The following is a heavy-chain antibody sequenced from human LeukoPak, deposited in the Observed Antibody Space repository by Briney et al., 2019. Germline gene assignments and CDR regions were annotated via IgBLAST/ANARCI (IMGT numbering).Heavy chain of an antibody. CDR1: GFTFSSYA. D-gene: IGHD2-15*01. J-gene: IGHJ4*02. Sequence: GGSLRLSCAASGFTFSSYAMSWVRQAPGKGLEWVSAISGSGGTTFYADSVKGRFTISRDNANNTVYLRVNSLRAEDTALYYCAKGSCTGGNCRKDLEYWGQGTLVTVSS. CDR2: ISGSGGTT. CDR3: AKGSCTGGNCRKDLEY. V-gene: IGHV3-23*01.